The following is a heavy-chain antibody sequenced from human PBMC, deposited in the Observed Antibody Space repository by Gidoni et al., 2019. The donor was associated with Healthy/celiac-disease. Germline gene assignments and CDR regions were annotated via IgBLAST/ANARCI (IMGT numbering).Heavy chain of an antibody. Sequence: QVQLQESGQGLVKPSQTLYLTCTASGGSISSGDYYWSWIRQPPGKGLEWSGYIYYSGSTYYNPSLKSRVTISVATSKTQFSLKLSSVTAADTAVYYCARGSYSIAVRGGFDPWGQGTLVTVSS. CDR1: GGSISSGDYY. D-gene: IGHD6-19*01. V-gene: IGHV4-30-4*01. CDR3: ARGSYSIAVRGGFDP. J-gene: IGHJ5*02. CDR2: IYYSGST.